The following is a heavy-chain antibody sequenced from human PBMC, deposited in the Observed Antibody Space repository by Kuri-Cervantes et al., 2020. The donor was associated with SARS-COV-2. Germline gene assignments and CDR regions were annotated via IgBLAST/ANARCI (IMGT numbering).Heavy chain of an antibody. CDR1: GYSFTNYW. Sequence: GGSLRLACKGSGYSFTNYWITWVRQMPGKGLEWMGRIDPSDSYTNYSPSFQGHVAITADKSIATAYLQWSSLKASDTAMYYCVRFEDSVDLLRTWGQGTLVTVSS. V-gene: IGHV5-10-1*01. J-gene: IGHJ5*02. CDR2: IDPSDSYT. CDR3: VRFEDSVDLLRT. D-gene: IGHD1-26*01.